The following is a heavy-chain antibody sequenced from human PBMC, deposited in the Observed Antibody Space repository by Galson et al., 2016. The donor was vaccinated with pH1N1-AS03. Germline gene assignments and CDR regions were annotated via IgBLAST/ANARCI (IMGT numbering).Heavy chain of an antibody. D-gene: IGHD2-21*02. Sequence: SLRLSCAASGFTFKIYWMHWVRQAPGKGLVWVSHINGDGTTTNYADSVKGRFTISRDNARNTLYLQMNSLRAEDTAVYFCSTGGTIYCTDDCCHGAYWGQGTLLTVSS. V-gene: IGHV3-74*01. J-gene: IGHJ4*02. CDR2: INGDGTTT. CDR1: GFTFKIYW. CDR3: STGGTIYCTDDCCHGAY.